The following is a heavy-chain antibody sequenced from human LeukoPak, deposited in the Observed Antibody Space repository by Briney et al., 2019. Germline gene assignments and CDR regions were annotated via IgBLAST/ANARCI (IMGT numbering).Heavy chain of an antibody. D-gene: IGHD6-13*01. J-gene: IGHJ6*02. CDR3: ASLLSGFISSWCPDYYYGVDV. Sequence: SETLSLTCTVSGGSISSGDYYWRWIRQPPGKGLEWIGYMYYSGSTYYNPSLKSRVTISVDTSKNQFSLKLSSVTAADTAVYYCASLLSGFISSWCPDYYYGVDVWGQGTTVSVSS. CDR1: GGSISSGDYY. V-gene: IGHV4-30-4*01. CDR2: MYYSGST.